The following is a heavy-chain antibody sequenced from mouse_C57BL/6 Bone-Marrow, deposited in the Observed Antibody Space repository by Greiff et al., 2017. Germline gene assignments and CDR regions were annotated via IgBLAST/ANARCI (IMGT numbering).Heavy chain of an antibody. V-gene: IGHV7-3*01. CDR2: IRNKANGYTT. J-gene: IGHJ1*03. Sequence: EVKLQESGGGLVQPGGSLSLSCAASGFTFTDYYMSWVRQPPGKALEWLGFIRNKANGYTTEYSASVKGRFTIARDTSQSILYLQMNALRAEDSATYYCARNSIHWYFDVWGTGTTVTVAS. CDR1: GFTFTDYY. CDR3: ARNSIHWYFDV.